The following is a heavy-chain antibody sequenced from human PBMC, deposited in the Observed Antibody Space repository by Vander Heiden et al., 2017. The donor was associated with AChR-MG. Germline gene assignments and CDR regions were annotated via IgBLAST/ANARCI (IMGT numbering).Heavy chain of an antibody. J-gene: IGHJ6*02. CDR3: ARQELWFGELRGYYGMDV. V-gene: IGHV1-2*02. CDR1: GYTFTGYY. CDR2: INPNSGGT. D-gene: IGHD3-10*01. Sequence: QVQLVQSGAEVKKPGASVKVSCKASGYTFTGYYMHWVRQAPGQGLEWMGWINPNSGGTNYAQKFQGRVTMTRDTSISTAYMELSRLRSDDTAVYYCARQELWFGELRGYYGMDVWGQGTTVTVSS.